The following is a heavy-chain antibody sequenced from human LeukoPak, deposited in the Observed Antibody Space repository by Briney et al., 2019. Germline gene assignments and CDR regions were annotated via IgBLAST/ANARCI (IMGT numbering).Heavy chain of an antibody. CDR2: INHSGST. V-gene: IGHV4-34*01. CDR1: GGSFSGYY. CDR3: ARHRRNYYGSGSYYDY. D-gene: IGHD3-10*01. Sequence: TASETLSLTCAVYGGSFSGYYWSWIRQPPGKGLEWIGEINHSGSTNYNPSLKSRVTISVDTSKNQFSLKLSSVTAADTAVYYCARHRRNYYGSGSYYDYWGQGTLVTVSS. J-gene: IGHJ4*02.